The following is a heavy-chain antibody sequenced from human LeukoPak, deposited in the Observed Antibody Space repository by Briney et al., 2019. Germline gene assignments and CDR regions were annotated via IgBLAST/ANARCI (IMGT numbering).Heavy chain of an antibody. V-gene: IGHV3-33*08. CDR3: ARDRGPWLLDY. CDR1: SGAASGFIFSGYA. Sequence: GGSLRLSCAASGAASGFIFSGYAMHWVRQAPGKGLEWVAVIWYDGSNKYYADSVKGRFTISRDNSKNTLYLQMNSLRAEDTAVYYCARDRGPWLLDYWGQGTLVTVSS. J-gene: IGHJ4*02. CDR2: IWYDGSNK. D-gene: IGHD3-22*01.